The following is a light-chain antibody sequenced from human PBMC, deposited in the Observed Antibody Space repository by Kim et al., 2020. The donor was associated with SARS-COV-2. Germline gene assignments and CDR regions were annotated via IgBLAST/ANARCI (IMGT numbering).Light chain of an antibody. J-gene: IGLJ2*01. Sequence: QSALTQPASVSGSPGLSITISCTGTSSDIGGSYHYVSWYQQHPGKAPKFMIYDVSNRPSGVANRFSGSKSGNTASLTISGLQAEDEADYYCSSYTSSSTLVVFGGGTQLTVL. CDR3: SSYTSSSTLVV. CDR1: SSDIGGSYHY. V-gene: IGLV2-14*03. CDR2: DVS.